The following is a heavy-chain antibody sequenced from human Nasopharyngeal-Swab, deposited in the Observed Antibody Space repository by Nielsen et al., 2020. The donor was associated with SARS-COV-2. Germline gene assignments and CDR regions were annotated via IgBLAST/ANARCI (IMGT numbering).Heavy chain of an antibody. CDR1: GFTFSNAW. Sequence: GESLKISCAASGFTFSNAWMSWVRQAPGKGLEWVGRIKSKTDGGTTDYAAPVKGRFTISRDDSKNTLYLQMNSLKTEDTAVYYCSTEQGCGGDCSRVAWSGVVDYYYYMDVWGKGTTVTVSS. CDR3: STEQGCGGDCSRVAWSGVVDYYYYMDV. D-gene: IGHD2-21*02. CDR2: IKSKTDGGTT. V-gene: IGHV3-15*01. J-gene: IGHJ6*03.